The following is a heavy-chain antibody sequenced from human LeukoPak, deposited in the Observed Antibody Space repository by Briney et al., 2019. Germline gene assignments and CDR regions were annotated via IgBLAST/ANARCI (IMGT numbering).Heavy chain of an antibody. D-gene: IGHD3-22*01. CDR3: ARSYSSRMSLDY. CDR1: GFTLSVHY. J-gene: IGHJ4*02. CDR2: NRNKANSKIT. Sequence: AGGSLRLSRAASGFTLSVHYMDCVRHTPGRGLEWGGHNRNKANSKITKYAASVKGRFTISRDESKNSLYLQMNSLKTEATAVYYCARSYSSRMSLDYWGQGTLVTVSS. V-gene: IGHV3-72*01.